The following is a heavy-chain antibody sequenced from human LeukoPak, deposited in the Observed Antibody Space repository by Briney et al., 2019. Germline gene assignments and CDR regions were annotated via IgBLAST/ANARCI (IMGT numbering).Heavy chain of an antibody. V-gene: IGHV3-30*04. CDR1: GFTFSSYA. J-gene: IGHJ3*02. CDR3: ARLIQDAFDI. Sequence: GGSLRLSCAASGFTFSSYAMHWIRQAPGKGLEWVAVISYDGSNKYYADSVKGRFTISRDNAKNSLYLQMNSLRAEDTAVYYCARLIQDAFDIWGQGTMVTVSS. D-gene: IGHD5-18*01. CDR2: ISYDGSNK.